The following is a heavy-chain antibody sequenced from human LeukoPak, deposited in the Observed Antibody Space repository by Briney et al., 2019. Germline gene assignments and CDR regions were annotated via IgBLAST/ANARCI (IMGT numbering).Heavy chain of an antibody. CDR2: INPNSGGT. CDR3: ATDYYDSSGYPDY. Sequence: GASVKVSCKASGYTFTGYYMHWVRQASGQGLEWMGWINPNSGGTNYAQKFQGRVTMTRDTSISTAYMELSRLRSDDTAVYYCATDYYDSSGYPDYWGQGTLVTVSS. D-gene: IGHD3-22*01. V-gene: IGHV1-2*02. J-gene: IGHJ4*02. CDR1: GYTFTGYY.